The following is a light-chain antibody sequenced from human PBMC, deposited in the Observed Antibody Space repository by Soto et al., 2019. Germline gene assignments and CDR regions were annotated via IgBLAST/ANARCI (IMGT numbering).Light chain of an antibody. CDR3: QQRSNWPPLT. Sequence: EIVLTQSPATLSLSPGERATLSCRASQSVNSYLGWYQQKPGQAPRLLIYDASNRATGIPARFSGSGSGTDFTLTISSLEPEDFAVYYCQQRSNWPPLTFGGGTKVEIK. CDR1: QSVNSY. J-gene: IGKJ4*01. V-gene: IGKV3-11*01. CDR2: DAS.